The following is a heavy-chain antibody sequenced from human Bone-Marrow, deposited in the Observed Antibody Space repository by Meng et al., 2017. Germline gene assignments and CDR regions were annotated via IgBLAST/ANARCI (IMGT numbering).Heavy chain of an antibody. CDR3: TSMVRGVKPVDY. D-gene: IGHD3-10*01. Sequence: GESLKISCAASGFTFSSYAMHWVRQAPGKGLEWVAVISYDGSNKYYADSVKGRFTISRDNSKNTLYLQMNSLKTEDTAVYYCTSMVRGVKPVDYWGQGTLVTVSS. CDR1: GFTFSSYA. V-gene: IGHV3-30*07. CDR2: ISYDGSNK. J-gene: IGHJ4*02.